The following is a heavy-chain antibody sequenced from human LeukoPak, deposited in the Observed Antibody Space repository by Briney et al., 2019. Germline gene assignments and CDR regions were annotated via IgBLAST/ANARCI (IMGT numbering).Heavy chain of an antibody. CDR2: IYRSGST. D-gene: IGHD3-10*01. CDR1: GGSISSSNW. J-gene: IGHJ6*03. V-gene: IGHV4-4*02. Sequence: SGTLSLTCAVSGGSISSSNWWTWVRQPPGKGLEWIGEIYRSGSTNYNPSLKSRVTISVDTSKNQFSLKLSSVTAADTAVYYCARVGSYYYYYMDVWGKGTTVTVSS. CDR3: ARVGSYYYYYMDV.